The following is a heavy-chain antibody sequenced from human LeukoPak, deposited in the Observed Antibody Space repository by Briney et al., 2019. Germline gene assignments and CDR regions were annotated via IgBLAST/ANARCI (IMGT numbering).Heavy chain of an antibody. V-gene: IGHV3-49*04. CDR3: TRGPIQQWRYYGMDV. D-gene: IGHD5-18*01. CDR2: ISSKTYGGTT. J-gene: IGHJ6*02. Sequence: GGSLRLSCTASGFTLGDHAMSWVRPAPGKGREWVGFISSKTYGGTTEYAASVKGRFTISRDDSKSIAYLQMNSLKTEDTAVYYCTRGPIQQWRYYGMDVWGQGTTVTVSS. CDR1: GFTLGDHA.